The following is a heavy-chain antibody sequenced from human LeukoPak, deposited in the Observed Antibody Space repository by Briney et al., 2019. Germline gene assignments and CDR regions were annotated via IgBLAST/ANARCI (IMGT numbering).Heavy chain of an antibody. CDR3: ATAKFDYYGMDV. Sequence: ASVKVSCKVSGYTLTELSMRWVRQAPGKGLEWMGGFDPEDGETIYAQKFQGRVTMTEDTSTDTAYMELSSLRSEDTAVYYCATAKFDYYGMDVWGQGTTVTVSS. CDR1: GYTLTELS. J-gene: IGHJ6*02. D-gene: IGHD3-16*01. CDR2: FDPEDGET. V-gene: IGHV1-24*01.